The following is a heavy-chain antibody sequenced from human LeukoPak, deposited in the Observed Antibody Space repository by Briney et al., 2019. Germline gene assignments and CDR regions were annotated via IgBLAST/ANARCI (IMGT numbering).Heavy chain of an antibody. Sequence: GGSLRLSCAASGFTLSSYSMNWVRQAPGKGLEWVSSISSSSSYMYYADSVKGRFTISRDNAKNSLYLQMNSLRAEDTAVYYCARDKEGWELNGAFDIWGQGTMVTVSS. V-gene: IGHV3-21*01. CDR3: ARDKEGWELNGAFDI. J-gene: IGHJ3*02. D-gene: IGHD1-26*01. CDR2: ISSSSSYM. CDR1: GFTLSSYS.